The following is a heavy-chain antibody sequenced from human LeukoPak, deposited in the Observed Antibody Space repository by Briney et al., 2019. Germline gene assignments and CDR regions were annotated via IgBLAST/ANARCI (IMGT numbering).Heavy chain of an antibody. CDR2: IIPIFGTA. J-gene: IGHJ6*02. Sequence: SVKVSCKASGGTFSSYAISWVRQAPGQGLEWMGGIIPIFGTANYAQKFQGRVTITADESTSTAYMELSSLRSEDTAVYYCARDLSVVPDYYYGMDVWGQGATVTVPS. V-gene: IGHV1-69*13. CDR3: ARDLSVVPDYYYGMDV. CDR1: GGTFSSYA. D-gene: IGHD2-2*01.